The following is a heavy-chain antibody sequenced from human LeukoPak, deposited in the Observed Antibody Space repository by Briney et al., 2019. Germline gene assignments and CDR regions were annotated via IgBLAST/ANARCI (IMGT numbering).Heavy chain of an antibody. D-gene: IGHD3-3*01. CDR2: INHSGST. CDR3: ARGTTISKANWFDP. CDR1: GGSFSGYY. V-gene: IGHV4-34*01. J-gene: IGHJ5*02. Sequence: PSETLSLTCAVYGGSFSGYYWSWIRQPPGKGLEWIGEINHSGSTNHNPSLKSRVTISVDTSKNQFSLKLSSVTAADTAVYYCARGTTISKANWFDPWGQGTLVTVSS.